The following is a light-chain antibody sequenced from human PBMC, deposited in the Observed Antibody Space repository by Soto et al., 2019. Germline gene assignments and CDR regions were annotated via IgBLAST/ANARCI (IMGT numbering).Light chain of an antibody. CDR3: QQYTNWPYT. Sequence: EIVMTQSPATLSVSPGERASLSCRASQSVGSNLAWYQQTAGQAPRLLIYGASTRGTGIPARFSGSGSGTEFTLTISSLQSEDFAVYSCQQYTNWPYTFGQGTKLEIK. J-gene: IGKJ2*01. V-gene: IGKV3-15*01. CDR2: GAS. CDR1: QSVGSN.